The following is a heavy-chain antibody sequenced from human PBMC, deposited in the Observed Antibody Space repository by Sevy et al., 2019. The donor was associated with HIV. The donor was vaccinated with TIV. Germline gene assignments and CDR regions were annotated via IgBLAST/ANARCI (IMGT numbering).Heavy chain of an antibody. CDR1: GISLSSYA. CDR2: ISTGGGRT. Sequence: GGSLRLSCAASGISLSSYAMSWVRQAPGKGLEWVSGISTGGGRTYHADSVKGRFTMSGDKSKNTLYLQMNSLTAEDTAVYYCASLLTEDPFDIWGQGPMVTVSS. J-gene: IGHJ3*02. D-gene: IGHD3-10*01. CDR3: ASLLTEDPFDI. V-gene: IGHV3-23*01.